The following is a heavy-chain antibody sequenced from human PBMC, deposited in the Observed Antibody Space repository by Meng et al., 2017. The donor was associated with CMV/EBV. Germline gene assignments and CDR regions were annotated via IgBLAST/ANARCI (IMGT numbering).Heavy chain of an antibody. D-gene: IGHD6-6*01. V-gene: IGHV1-2*02. J-gene: IGHJ6*02. CDR1: GYTFTGYY. CDR3: ARGRGSSFSYYGMDV. Sequence: ASVKVSCKASGYTFTGYYMHWVRQAPGQGLEWMGWINPNSGGTNYAQKFQGRVTMTRDTSISTAYMELSRLRSDDTAVYYYARGRGSSFSYYGMDVWGQGTTVTVSS. CDR2: INPNSGGT.